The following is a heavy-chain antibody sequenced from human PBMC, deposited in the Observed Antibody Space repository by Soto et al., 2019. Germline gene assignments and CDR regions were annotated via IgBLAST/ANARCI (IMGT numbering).Heavy chain of an antibody. CDR1: GYTFTSYG. CDR2: ISAYNGNT. D-gene: IGHD2-15*01. J-gene: IGHJ6*03. Sequence: ASVKVSCKASGYTFTSYGISWVRQAPGQGLEWMGWISAYNGNTNYAQKLQGRVTMTTDTSTSTAYLELRSLRSDDTAVYYCARGLVVVVAATGDYYYYRDGWGKGTTVTVSS. V-gene: IGHV1-18*01. CDR3: ARGLVVVVAATGDYYYYRDG.